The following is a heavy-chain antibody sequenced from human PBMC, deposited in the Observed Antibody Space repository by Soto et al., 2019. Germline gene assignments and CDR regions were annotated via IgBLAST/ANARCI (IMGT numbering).Heavy chain of an antibody. V-gene: IGHV1-8*01. CDR1: GYTFTSYD. Sequence: ASVKVSCKASGYTFTSYDIYWVRQATGQGLEWMGWMNPNTGNSGYAQKFQGRVTMTSDTSISTAHMGLSSLRSEDTAVYYCARRAETNGWNGFGADKYYFDFWGQGTLVTVSS. CDR2: MNPNTGNS. J-gene: IGHJ4*02. CDR3: ARRAETNGWNGFGADKYYFDF. D-gene: IGHD1-1*01.